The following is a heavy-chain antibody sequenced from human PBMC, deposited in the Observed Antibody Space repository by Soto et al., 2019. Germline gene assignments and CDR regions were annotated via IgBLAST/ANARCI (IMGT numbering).Heavy chain of an antibody. D-gene: IGHD6-19*01. J-gene: IGHJ4*02. V-gene: IGHV3-23*01. CDR2: ISGGAHDI. CDR3: ASSFIAVSGLWDY. Sequence: EVQLLESGGGLVQPGGSLRLSCAASGFNFGTYAMSWVRQAPGKGLEWVSSISGGAHDIYYADSVKGRFTISRDNSKDTLYLQMNSLRADDSAVYYCASSFIAVSGLWDYWGQGTLVSVSA. CDR1: GFNFGTYA.